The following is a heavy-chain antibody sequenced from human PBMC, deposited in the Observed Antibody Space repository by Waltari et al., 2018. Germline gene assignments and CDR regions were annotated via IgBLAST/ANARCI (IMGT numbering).Heavy chain of an antibody. D-gene: IGHD2-15*01. J-gene: IGHJ3*02. Sequence: QVQLQESGPGLVKPSETLSLPCTVSGGSISSYYWRWLRQPPGKRLVWIGYIYSSGTTNNNPSRKSRVTISVDTSKNQFSLKLSSVTAADTAVYYCARDRYCSGGSCYGGGGAFDIWGQGTMVTVSS. CDR1: GGSISSYY. CDR2: IYSSGTT. CDR3: ARDRYCSGGSCYGGGGAFDI. V-gene: IGHV4-59*01.